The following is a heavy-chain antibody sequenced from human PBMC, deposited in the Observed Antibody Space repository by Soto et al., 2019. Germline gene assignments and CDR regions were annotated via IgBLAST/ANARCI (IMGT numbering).Heavy chain of an antibody. D-gene: IGHD2-15*01. CDR1: GDTSTPYA. Sequence: QVQLVQSGAEVKTPGSSVTVSCKASGDTSTPYAISWVRQAPGQGLEWLGGIIPIAGTPTYAQKFQGRVTISVDRSTSTTSMELTRLTSEDTAVYYCARGYCVSSSCHSLDSWGQGTPVTVSS. CDR2: IIPIAGTP. CDR3: ARGYCVSSSCHSLDS. J-gene: IGHJ4*02. V-gene: IGHV1-69*14.